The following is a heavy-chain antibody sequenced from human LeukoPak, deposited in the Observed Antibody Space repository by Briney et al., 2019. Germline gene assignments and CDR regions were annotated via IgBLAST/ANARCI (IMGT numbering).Heavy chain of an antibody. CDR2: ITSSSGTK. D-gene: IGHD4-23*01. J-gene: IGHJ4*02. CDR3: AISTTVVTPFDY. Sequence: GGSLRLSCAASGFTFSSYSMNWVRQAPGKGLEWVSYITSSSGTKHYADSVKGRFAISRDNADNSLFLQMNSLRAEDTAVCYCAISTTVVTPFDYWGRGTLVTVSS. V-gene: IGHV3-48*04. CDR1: GFTFSSYS.